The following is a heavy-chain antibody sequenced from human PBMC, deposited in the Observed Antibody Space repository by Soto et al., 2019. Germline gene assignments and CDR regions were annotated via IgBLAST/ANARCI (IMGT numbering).Heavy chain of an antibody. Sequence: EVQLVESGGGLVQPGGSLRLSCAASGFTVSSNYMSWVRQAPGKGLEWVSVIYSGGSTYYADSVKGRLTISRHNSKNTRKLQMNSLRAEDTAVYNSARGAGGGFVDYWGQGTLVTVSS. CDR2: IYSGGST. J-gene: IGHJ4*02. CDR1: GFTVSSNY. D-gene: IGHD6-13*01. CDR3: ARGAGGGFVDY. V-gene: IGHV3-53*04.